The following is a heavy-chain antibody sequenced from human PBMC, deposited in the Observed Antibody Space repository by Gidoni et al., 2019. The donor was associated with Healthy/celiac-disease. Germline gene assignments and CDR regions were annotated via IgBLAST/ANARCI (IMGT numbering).Heavy chain of an antibody. CDR1: GGSISSYY. CDR2: IYYSGST. Sequence: QVQLQVSSPGLVKPSETLSLTCTVSGGSISSYYWSWIRPPPGKGLEGIGYIYYSGSTHYNPSLKSRVAISVDTSKNQFSLKLSSVTAADTAVYYCARLRYYYGMDVWGQGTTVTVSS. J-gene: IGHJ6*02. V-gene: IGHV4-59*08. CDR3: ARLRYYYGMDV.